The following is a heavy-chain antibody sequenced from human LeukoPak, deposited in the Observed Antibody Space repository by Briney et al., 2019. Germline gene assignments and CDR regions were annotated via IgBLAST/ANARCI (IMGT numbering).Heavy chain of an antibody. CDR2: IDPSDSYT. Sequence: GESLKISCKVSGDSFTSNGISWVRQMPGKGLEWMGRIDPSDSYTNYSPSFQGHVTISDDKSISTAYLRWSSLKASDTAMDYCAKHYSNDAMDVWGQGTTLTVSS. CDR1: GDSFTSNG. V-gene: IGHV5-10-1*01. CDR3: AKHYSNDAMDV. D-gene: IGHD4-11*01. J-gene: IGHJ6*02.